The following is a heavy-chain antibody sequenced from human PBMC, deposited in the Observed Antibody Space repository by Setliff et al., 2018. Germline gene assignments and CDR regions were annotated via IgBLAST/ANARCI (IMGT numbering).Heavy chain of an antibody. CDR2: IYTSGST. V-gene: IGHV4-61*09. CDR3: ARDQDFWSGYRYEDYYYGMDV. J-gene: IGHJ6*02. D-gene: IGHD3-3*01. Sequence: TSETLSLTCTVSGGSISSGSYYWSWIRQPAGKGLEWIGHIYTSGSTNYNPSLKSRVTISVDTSKNQFSLKLSSVTAADTAVYYCARDQDFWSGYRYEDYYYGMDVWGQGTTVTVSS. CDR1: GGSISSGSYY.